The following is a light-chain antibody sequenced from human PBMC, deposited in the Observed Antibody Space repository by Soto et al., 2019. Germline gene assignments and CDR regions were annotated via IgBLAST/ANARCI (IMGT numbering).Light chain of an antibody. CDR1: QSISSY. Sequence: IQITRSPSTLSASIGDRVTITCRASQSISSYLNWYQQKPGKAPKLLIYAASSLQSGVPSRFSGSGSGTDFTLTISSLQPDDSATYYGQQSYSTWTFGQGTKVDI. V-gene: IGKV1-39*01. CDR2: AAS. CDR3: QQSYSTWT. J-gene: IGKJ1*01.